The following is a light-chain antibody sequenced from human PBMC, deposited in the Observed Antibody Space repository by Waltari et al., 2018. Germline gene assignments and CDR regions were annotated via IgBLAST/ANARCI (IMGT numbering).Light chain of an antibody. CDR3: QSYDRSHVV. V-gene: IGLV1-40*01. Sequence: QAVLTQPPSVSGAPGQRVTISCTGSSSNIGAGSDVPWYQQFSGTAPKLLIYGNNNRPSGVPDRFSGSKSGTSASLAITGLQAEDEADYYCQSYDRSHVVFGGGTKLTVL. J-gene: IGLJ2*01. CDR2: GNN. CDR1: SSNIGAGSD.